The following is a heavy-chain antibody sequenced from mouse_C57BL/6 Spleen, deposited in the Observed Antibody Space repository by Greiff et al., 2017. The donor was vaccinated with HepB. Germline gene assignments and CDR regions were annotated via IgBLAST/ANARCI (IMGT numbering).Heavy chain of an antibody. CDR2: IDPEDGET. CDR3: AFSITTVVAGDFDY. V-gene: IGHV14-2*01. CDR1: GFNIKDYY. J-gene: IGHJ2*01. D-gene: IGHD1-1*01. Sequence: DVKLQESGAELVKPGASVKLSCTASGFNIKDYYMHWVKQRTEQGLEWIGRIDPEDGETKYAPKFQGKATITADTSSNTAYLQLSSLTSEDTAVYYCAFSITTVVAGDFDYWGQGTTLTVSS.